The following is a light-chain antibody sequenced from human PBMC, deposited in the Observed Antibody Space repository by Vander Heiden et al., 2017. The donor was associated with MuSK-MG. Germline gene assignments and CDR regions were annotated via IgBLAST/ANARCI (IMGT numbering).Light chain of an antibody. Sequence: EIVMTQSPATLSVSPGERATLSCRASQSVSSNLAWYQQKPGQGPRLLIYGASTRATGIPARFSGSGSGTEFTLTISSLQSEDFAVYYCQQHNNWPPYTFGQGTKLEIK. CDR2: GAS. CDR1: QSVSSN. V-gene: IGKV3-15*01. CDR3: QQHNNWPPYT. J-gene: IGKJ2*01.